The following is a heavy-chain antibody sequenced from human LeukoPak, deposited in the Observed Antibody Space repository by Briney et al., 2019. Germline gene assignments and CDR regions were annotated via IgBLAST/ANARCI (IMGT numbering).Heavy chain of an antibody. D-gene: IGHD1-1*01. V-gene: IGHV4-4*02. CDR1: GGSISSSNW. J-gene: IGHJ4*02. CDR2: IYHSGST. CDR3: AKLSSNWYFDS. Sequence: SETLSLTCAVSGGSISSSNWWSWVRQPPGKGLEWIGEIYHSGSTNYNPSLKSRVTISVDTSKNQFSLKLSSVTAADTAVYYCAKLSSNWYFDSWGRGTLVTVSS.